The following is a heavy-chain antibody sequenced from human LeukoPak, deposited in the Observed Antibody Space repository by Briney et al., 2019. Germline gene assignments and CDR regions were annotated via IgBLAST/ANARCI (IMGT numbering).Heavy chain of an antibody. Sequence: ASVKVSCKASGYTFTGYYMHWVRQAPGQGLEWIGWINPNSGGTNYAQKFQGRVTMTRDTSISTAYMELSRLRSDDTAVYYCARENTVVGTFDYWGQGTLVTVSS. V-gene: IGHV1-2*02. CDR3: ARENTVVGTFDY. CDR1: GYTFTGYY. J-gene: IGHJ4*02. CDR2: INPNSGGT. D-gene: IGHD4-23*01.